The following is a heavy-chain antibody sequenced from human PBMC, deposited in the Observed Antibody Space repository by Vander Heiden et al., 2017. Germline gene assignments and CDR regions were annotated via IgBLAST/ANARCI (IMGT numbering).Heavy chain of an antibody. CDR3: AKDLSNYFYYYYGMDV. J-gene: IGHJ6*02. D-gene: IGHD4-4*01. CDR2: ISYDGSNK. Sequence: QVQLVESGGGVVQPGRSLRLSCAASGFTFSSYGMHWVRQAPSKGLEWVAVISYDGSNKYYADSVKGRFTISRDNSKNTLYLQMNSLRAEDTAVYYCAKDLSNYFYYYYGMDVWGQGTTVTVSS. CDR1: GFTFSSYG. V-gene: IGHV3-30*18.